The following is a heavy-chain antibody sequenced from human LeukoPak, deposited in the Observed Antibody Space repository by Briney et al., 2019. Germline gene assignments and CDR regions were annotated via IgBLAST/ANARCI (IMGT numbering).Heavy chain of an antibody. Sequence: SGGSLRLSCAASGFTFSSYAMSWVRQAPGKGLEWVSAISGSGGSTYYADSAKGRFTISRDNSKNTLYLQMNSLRAEDTAVYYCAKAHYYDSSGYFDYWGQGTLVTVSS. CDR1: GFTFSSYA. D-gene: IGHD3-22*01. CDR2: ISGSGGST. CDR3: AKAHYYDSSGYFDY. J-gene: IGHJ4*02. V-gene: IGHV3-23*01.